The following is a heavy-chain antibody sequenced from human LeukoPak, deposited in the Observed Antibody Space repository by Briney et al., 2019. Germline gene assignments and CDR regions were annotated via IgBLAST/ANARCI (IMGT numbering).Heavy chain of an antibody. D-gene: IGHD2-8*02. CDR3: ARDPLTGKFDY. Sequence: GRSLRLSCAASGFTFSSYGTHWVRQAPGKGLEWVALIWYDGSNKYYADSVKGRFAISRDNSKNTLYLQMNSLRAEDTAVYYCARDPLTGKFDYWGQGTLVTVSS. J-gene: IGHJ4*02. CDR1: GFTFSSYG. CDR2: IWYDGSNK. V-gene: IGHV3-30*19.